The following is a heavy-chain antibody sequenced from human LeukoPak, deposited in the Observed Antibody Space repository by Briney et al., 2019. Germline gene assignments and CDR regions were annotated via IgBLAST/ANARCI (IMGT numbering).Heavy chain of an antibody. V-gene: IGHV3-48*03. CDR1: GFSLSDYE. CDR3: ARRAGAYSHPYDY. Sequence: PGGSLRLSCTASGFSLSDYEINWVRQAPGKGLEWVSYISSSGSTIYYADSVKGRFTISRDNSKNTLYLQMNSLRAEDTAVYYCARRAGAYSHPYDYWGQGTLVTVSS. D-gene: IGHD4/OR15-4a*01. CDR2: ISSSGSTI. J-gene: IGHJ4*02.